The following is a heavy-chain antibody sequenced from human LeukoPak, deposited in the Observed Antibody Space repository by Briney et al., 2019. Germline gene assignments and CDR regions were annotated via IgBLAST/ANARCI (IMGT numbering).Heavy chain of an antibody. Sequence: GGSLRLSCAASGFTFSTYGMTWVRQAPGKGLEWVSAIGGSGYSTYYADSVKGRFTISRDNAKNSLYLQMNSLRAEDTAVYYCARGGSYLSAFDIWGQGTMVTVSS. D-gene: IGHD1-26*01. V-gene: IGHV3-23*01. CDR2: IGGSGYST. CDR1: GFTFSTYG. J-gene: IGHJ3*02. CDR3: ARGGSYLSAFDI.